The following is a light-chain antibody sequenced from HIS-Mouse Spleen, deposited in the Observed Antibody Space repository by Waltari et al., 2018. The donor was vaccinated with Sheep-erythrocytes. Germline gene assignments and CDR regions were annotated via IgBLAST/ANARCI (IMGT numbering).Light chain of an antibody. CDR1: SSDLGSYNL. Sequence: QPALTQPASVSGSPGQSITISCPGTSSDLGSYNLVPWYQQHPGKAPKLMIYEGSKRPSGVSNRFSGSKSGNTASLTISGLQAEDEADYYCCSYAGSITPWVFGGGTKLTVL. CDR2: EGS. J-gene: IGLJ3*02. CDR3: CSYAGSITPWV. V-gene: IGLV2-23*01.